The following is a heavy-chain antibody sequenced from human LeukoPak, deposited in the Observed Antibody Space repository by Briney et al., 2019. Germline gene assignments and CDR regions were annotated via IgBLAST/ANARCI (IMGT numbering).Heavy chain of an antibody. CDR2: ISGYNGYT. J-gene: IGHJ4*02. Sequence: ASVKVSCKTSGYTFTNYGISWLRQAPGQGLEWMGWISGYNGYTKYAQKLQGRVTMTTDTSTRTAYMELRSLRSDDTAVYYCARAYRAVPNTRGDYWGQGTLVTVSS. D-gene: IGHD6-19*01. CDR1: GYTFTNYG. CDR3: ARAYRAVPNTRGDY. V-gene: IGHV1-18*01.